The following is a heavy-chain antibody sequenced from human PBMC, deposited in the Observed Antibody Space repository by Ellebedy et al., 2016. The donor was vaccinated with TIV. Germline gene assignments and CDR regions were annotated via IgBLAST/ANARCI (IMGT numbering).Heavy chain of an antibody. CDR2: ISSSSSYI. CDR3: ARVRRYDSSGYYLYYFDY. CDR1: GFTFSSYS. V-gene: IGHV3-21*01. D-gene: IGHD3-22*01. Sequence: GESLKISCAASGFTFSSYSMNWVRQAPGKGLEWVSSISSSSSYIYYADSVKGRFTISRDNAKNSLYLQMNSLRAEDTAVYYCARVRRYDSSGYYLYYFDYWGQGTLVTVSS. J-gene: IGHJ4*02.